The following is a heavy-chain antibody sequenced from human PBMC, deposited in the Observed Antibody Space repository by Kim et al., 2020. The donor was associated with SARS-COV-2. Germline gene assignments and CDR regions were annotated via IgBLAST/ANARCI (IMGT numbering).Heavy chain of an antibody. J-gene: IGHJ6*02. D-gene: IGHD6-13*01. CDR1: GYTFTNYA. V-gene: IGHV7-4-1*02. CDR2: INTNTGNP. CDR3: VRVGRGGSSWYEASYYYYGMDV. Sequence: ASVKVSCKASGYTFTNYAINWVRQAPGQGLEWMGWINTNTGNPTYAQGFTGQFVFSLDTSVSTAYLQISSLKAEDTAVYYCVRVGRGGSSWYEASYYYYGMDVWGQGTTVTVSS.